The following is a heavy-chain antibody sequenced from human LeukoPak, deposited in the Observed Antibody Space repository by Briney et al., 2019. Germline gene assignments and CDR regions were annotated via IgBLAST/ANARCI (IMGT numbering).Heavy chain of an antibody. J-gene: IGHJ6*03. CDR2: ISSSSYI. CDR1: GFTFSSYS. Sequence: GGSLRLSCAASGFTFSSYSMNWVRQAPGKGLEWVSSISSSSYIYYADSVKGRFTISRDNAKNSLYLQMNSLRAEDTAVYYCARGPAAKSYYYYYMDVWGKGTTVTVSS. CDR3: ARGPAAKSYYYYYMDV. V-gene: IGHV3-21*01. D-gene: IGHD2-2*01.